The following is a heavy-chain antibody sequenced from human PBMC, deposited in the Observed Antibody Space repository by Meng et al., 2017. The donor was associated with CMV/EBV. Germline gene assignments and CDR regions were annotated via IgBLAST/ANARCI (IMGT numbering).Heavy chain of an antibody. CDR1: GEAFSSYA. D-gene: IGHD5-18*01. Sequence: SGEAFSSYAIRWVRRTPGQGLEWMGGIIPIFGTANYAQKFQGRVTITTDESTSTAYMELSSLRSEDTAVYYCARERGYSYGTGYFDYWGQGTLVTVSS. V-gene: IGHV1-69*05. CDR3: ARERGYSYGTGYFDY. J-gene: IGHJ4*02. CDR2: IIPIFGTA.